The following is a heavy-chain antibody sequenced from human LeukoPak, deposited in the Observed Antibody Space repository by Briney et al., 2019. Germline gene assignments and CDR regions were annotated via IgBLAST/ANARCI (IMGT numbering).Heavy chain of an antibody. CDR2: IYYSGST. J-gene: IGHJ4*02. CDR3: ARDGYTYGSFDY. Sequence: SETLSLTCSVSGGSISSSSYFWGRIRQPPGKGLEWIGSIYYSGSTYSNPSLKSRVTISVETSKSQFSLKLSSVTAADTAVYYCARDGYTYGSFDYWGQGTLVTVSS. CDR1: GGSISSSSYF. V-gene: IGHV4-39*01. D-gene: IGHD5-18*01.